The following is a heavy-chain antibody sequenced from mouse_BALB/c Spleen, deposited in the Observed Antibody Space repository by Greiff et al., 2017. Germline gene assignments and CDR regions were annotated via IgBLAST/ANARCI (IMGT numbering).Heavy chain of an antibody. D-gene: IGHD1-1*01. CDR1: GYTFTSYW. Sequence: QVQLQQSGAELAKPGASVKMSCKASGYTFTSYWMHWVKQRPGQGLEWIGYINPSTGYTEYNQKFKDKATLTADKSSSTAYMQLSSLTSEDSAVYYCARAYYYGSSYCAMDYWGQGTSVTVSS. CDR2: INPSTGYT. CDR3: ARAYYYGSSYCAMDY. J-gene: IGHJ4*01. V-gene: IGHV1-7*01.